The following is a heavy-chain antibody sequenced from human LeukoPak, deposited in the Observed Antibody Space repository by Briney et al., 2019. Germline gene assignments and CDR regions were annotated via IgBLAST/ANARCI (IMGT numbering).Heavy chain of an antibody. D-gene: IGHD5-24*01. CDR3: ARGDGYVWDY. CDR1: GDSISSGNW. Sequence: SETLSLTCAVSGDSISSGNWWSWVRQPPGKGLEWIGEIYHSGSTNYNPSLKSRVTISVDKSNNQFSLKLSSVTAADTAVYYCARGDGYVWDYWGQGTLVTVSS. J-gene: IGHJ4*02. CDR2: IYHSGST. V-gene: IGHV4-4*02.